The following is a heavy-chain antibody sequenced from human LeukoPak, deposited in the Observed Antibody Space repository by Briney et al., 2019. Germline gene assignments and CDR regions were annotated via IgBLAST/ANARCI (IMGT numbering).Heavy chain of an antibody. J-gene: IGHJ5*02. Sequence: SETLSLTCTVSGGSISSYYWSWIRQPPGKGLEWIGYIYYSGSTNYNPSLKSRVTISVDTSKNQFSLKLSSVTAADTAVYYCASRGGEIAVATHWFDPWGQGTLVTVSS. CDR1: GGSISSYY. D-gene: IGHD6-19*01. CDR2: IYYSGST. V-gene: IGHV4-59*08. CDR3: ASRGGEIAVATHWFDP.